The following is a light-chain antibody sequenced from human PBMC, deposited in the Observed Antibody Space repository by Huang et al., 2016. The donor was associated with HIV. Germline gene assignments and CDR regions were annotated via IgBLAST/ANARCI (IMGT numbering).Light chain of an antibody. Sequence: DIQMTQSTSTLSASVGGRVTITCRASQNIGSWLAWYQQKPGKAHKLLIYKASTLQGGVPSRFSGSGSGTGFTLTIRSLQPDDFATYFCQQLNSNPYTFGQGTQVQIK. CDR2: KAS. CDR1: QNIGSW. J-gene: IGKJ2*01. CDR3: QQLNSNPYT. V-gene: IGKV1-5*03.